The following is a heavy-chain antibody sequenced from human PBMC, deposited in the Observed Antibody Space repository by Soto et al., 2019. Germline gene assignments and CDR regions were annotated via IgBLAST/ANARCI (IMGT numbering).Heavy chain of an antibody. D-gene: IGHD3-10*01. Sequence: SETLSLTCTVSGGSISSGGYYWSWIRQHPGKGLEWIGYIYYSGSTYYNPSLKSRVTISVDTSKNQFSLKLSSVTAADTAVYYCARATVLYGSGSYPKNYYYYGMDVWGQGTTVTVSS. CDR3: ARATVLYGSGSYPKNYYYYGMDV. CDR2: IYYSGST. CDR1: GGSISSGGYY. J-gene: IGHJ6*02. V-gene: IGHV4-31*03.